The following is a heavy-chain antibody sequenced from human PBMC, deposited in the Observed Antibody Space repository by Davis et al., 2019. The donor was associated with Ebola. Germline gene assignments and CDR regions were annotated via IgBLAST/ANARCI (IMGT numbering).Heavy chain of an antibody. CDR2: INSDGSTR. J-gene: IGHJ3*02. D-gene: IGHD3-10*01. Sequence: GESLKISCAASGFPFGSYWMHWVRHAPGKGLVWVSRINSDGSTRTYADSVKGRFTISRDNAENTLYLQMNSLGAEDTAVYYCAKTLIGGLAFDIWGQGTMVIVSS. CDR1: GFPFGSYW. CDR3: AKTLIGGLAFDI. V-gene: IGHV3-74*01.